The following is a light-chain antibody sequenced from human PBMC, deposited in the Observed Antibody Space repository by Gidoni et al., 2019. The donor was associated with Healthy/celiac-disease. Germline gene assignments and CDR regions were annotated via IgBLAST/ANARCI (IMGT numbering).Light chain of an antibody. Sequence: GSLGERATINWKSSQSVLYSSNNKNYLAWYQQKPGQPPKLLIYWASTRESGVPDRFSGSGSGTDFTLTISSLQDEDVAVYYCQQYYSTPYTFGQGTKLEIK. J-gene: IGKJ2*01. CDR1: QSVLYSSNNKNY. CDR2: WAS. CDR3: QQYYSTPYT. V-gene: IGKV4-1*01.